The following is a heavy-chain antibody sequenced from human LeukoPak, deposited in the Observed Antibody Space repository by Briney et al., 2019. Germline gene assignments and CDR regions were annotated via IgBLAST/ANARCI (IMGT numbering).Heavy chain of an antibody. CDR1: GFTFSNYG. CDR3: AKVREIMFRGPQDY. J-gene: IGHJ4*02. Sequence: GGSLRLSCAASGFTFSNYGMHWVRQAPGKGLEWVAVMSYDGNNKYHADSVKGRFTISRDNSQNTLYLQMDSLRPDDTAVYYCAKVREIMFRGPQDYWGQRTLVTVSS. CDR2: MSYDGNNK. V-gene: IGHV3-30*18. D-gene: IGHD3-16*01.